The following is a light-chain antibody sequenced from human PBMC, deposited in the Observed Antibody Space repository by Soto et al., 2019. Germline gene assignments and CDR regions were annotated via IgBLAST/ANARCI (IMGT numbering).Light chain of an antibody. J-gene: IGKJ1*01. Sequence: DIQMTQSPSSLSASIGDRVTITCQASQDVSHFLNGFQQRPGKAPKLLIYDASTLERGVPSRFSVRGSGSRFTVTITSLQPEDIATYYCQQYDRLPWTFGQGTKVEMK. CDR3: QQYDRLPWT. CDR1: QDVSHF. V-gene: IGKV1-33*01. CDR2: DAS.